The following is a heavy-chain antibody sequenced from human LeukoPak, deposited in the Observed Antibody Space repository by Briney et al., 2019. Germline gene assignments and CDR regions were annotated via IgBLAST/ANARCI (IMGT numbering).Heavy chain of an antibody. CDR3: ASYYGHYTRNWMDT. V-gene: IGHV1-2*02. CDR1: GYTFTDYY. Sequence: ASVKVSCKASGYTFTDYYMHWVRQAPGQGLEWMGWIHPNSGDTKSAQRFQGRVIMTRDTSISTAYMELTRLTSDDTAVYYCASYYGHYTRNWMDTWGQGTLVTVSS. J-gene: IGHJ5*02. CDR2: IHPNSGDT. D-gene: IGHD4-17*01.